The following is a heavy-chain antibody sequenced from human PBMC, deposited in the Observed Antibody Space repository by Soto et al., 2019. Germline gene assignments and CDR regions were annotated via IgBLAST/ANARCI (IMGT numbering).Heavy chain of an antibody. Sequence: PSETLSLTCTVSGGSISSSSYYWGWIRQPPGKGLEWIGSIYYSGSTYYNPSLKSRVTISVDTSKNQFSLKLSSVTAADTAVYYCASHHSTPYYYGSGVNPPFDYWGQGTLVTVSS. D-gene: IGHD3-10*01. J-gene: IGHJ4*02. CDR3: ASHHSTPYYYGSGVNPPFDY. CDR2: IYYSGST. CDR1: GGSISSSSYY. V-gene: IGHV4-39*01.